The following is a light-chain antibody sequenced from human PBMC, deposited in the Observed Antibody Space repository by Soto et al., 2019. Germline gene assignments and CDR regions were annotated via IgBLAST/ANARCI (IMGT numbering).Light chain of an antibody. V-gene: IGKV1-5*03. CDR3: LQYFTYPFT. CDR2: GGS. Sequence: DIQMTQSPSTLSASVGDRVTITCRASQRVGGGLVWYQQKPGKAPKILIYGGSSLESGVPSRFSGSGSGAEFTLTIDSLQPDDFATYYCLQYFTYPFTFGGGTKVDIK. CDR1: QRVGGG. J-gene: IGKJ4*01.